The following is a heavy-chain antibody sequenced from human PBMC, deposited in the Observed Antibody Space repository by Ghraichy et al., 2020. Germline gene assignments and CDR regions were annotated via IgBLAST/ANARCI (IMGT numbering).Heavy chain of an antibody. CDR1: GGSISSGVYY. D-gene: IGHD3-9*01. CDR2: IYYSGST. V-gene: IGHV4-31*03. CDR3: ARDRRYFDWLFHDDAFDI. J-gene: IGHJ3*02. Sequence: SETLSLTYTVSGGSISSGVYYLSWIRQHPGKGLEWIGYIYYSGSTYYNPSLKSRVTISVDTSKNQFSLKLSSVTAADTAVYYCARDRRYFDWLFHDDAFDIWGQGTMVTVSS.